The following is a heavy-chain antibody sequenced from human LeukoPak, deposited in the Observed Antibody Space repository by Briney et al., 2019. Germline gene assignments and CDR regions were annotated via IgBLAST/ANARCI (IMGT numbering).Heavy chain of an antibody. J-gene: IGHJ4*02. CDR1: GYTFTSYY. CDR3: ARDQENSSGDY. CDR2: INPSGGST. Sequence: VASVKVSCKASGYTFTSYYMHWVRQAPAQGLEWMGIINPSGGSTSYVQKFQGRVTMTRDTSTSTVYMELSSLRSEDTGVYYCARDQENSSGDYWGQGTLVTVSS. D-gene: IGHD6-19*01. V-gene: IGHV1-46*01.